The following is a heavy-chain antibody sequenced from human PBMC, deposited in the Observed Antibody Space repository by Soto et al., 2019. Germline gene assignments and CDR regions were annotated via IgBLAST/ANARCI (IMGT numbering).Heavy chain of an antibody. D-gene: IGHD6-19*01. CDR1: GYTFSSYD. CDR2: MNPNSGNT. CDR3: ARVKRWPQWLVLDY. V-gene: IGHV1-8*01. Sequence: GASVKVSCKASGYTFSSYDINWVRQATGQGLEWMGWMNPNSGNTGYTQKFQSRVTMTRDTSITTAYMELSSLRSEDTAVYYCARVKRWPQWLVLDYWGQGTLVTVSS. J-gene: IGHJ4*02.